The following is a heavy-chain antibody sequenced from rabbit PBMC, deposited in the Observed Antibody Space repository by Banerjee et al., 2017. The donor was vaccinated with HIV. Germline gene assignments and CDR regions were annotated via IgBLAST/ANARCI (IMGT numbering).Heavy chain of an antibody. CDR3: ARDGAGGSYFAL. J-gene: IGHJ4*01. D-gene: IGHD8-1*01. Sequence: QDQLMESGGGLVQPGGSLKLSCKASGFDFSSYGMSWVRQAPGKGLEWIGYIDPVFGSTYYASWVNGRFTISSHNAQNTLYLQLNSLTVADTATYFCARDGAGGSYFALWGPGTLVTVS. CDR1: GFDFSSYG. CDR2: IDPVFGST. V-gene: IGHV1S47*01.